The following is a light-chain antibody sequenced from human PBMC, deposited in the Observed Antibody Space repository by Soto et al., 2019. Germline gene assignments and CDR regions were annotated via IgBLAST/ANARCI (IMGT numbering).Light chain of an antibody. Sequence: QSALTQPASVSGSPGQSITISCSGTSSDVGAYTYVSWYQVHPGKPPKLVIYDVSKRPSGVSNRFSGSKSGNTASLTISGLQAEDEGDYYCSSYRSTSTLGVFGTGTKLTVL. J-gene: IGLJ1*01. CDR2: DVS. CDR1: SSDVGAYTY. V-gene: IGLV2-14*03. CDR3: SSYRSTSTLGV.